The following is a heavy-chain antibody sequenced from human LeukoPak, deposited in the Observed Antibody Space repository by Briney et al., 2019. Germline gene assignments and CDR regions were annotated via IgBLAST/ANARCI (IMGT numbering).Heavy chain of an antibody. V-gene: IGHV4-34*01. CDR1: GGSFSGYY. CDR3: ARVTISGWYVRRLDY. Sequence: SETLSLTCAVYGGSFSGYYWGWIRQPPGKGLEWIGEINHSGSTNYNPSLKSRVTISVDTSKNQFSLKLSSVTAADTAVYYCARVTISGWYVRRLDYWGQGTLVTVSS. D-gene: IGHD6-19*01. CDR2: INHSGST. J-gene: IGHJ4*02.